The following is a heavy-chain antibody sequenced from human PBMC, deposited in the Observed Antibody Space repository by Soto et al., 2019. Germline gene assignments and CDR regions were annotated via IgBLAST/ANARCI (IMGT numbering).Heavy chain of an antibody. V-gene: IGHV3-30*18. Sequence: QVQLVESGGGVVQPGRSLRLSCAASGFTFSSYGMHWVRQAPGKGLEWVAVISYDGSNKYYADSVKGRFTISRDISKNTLYLQMNSLRAEDTAVYYCAKEVSGIAARTSDYWGQGTLVTVSS. J-gene: IGHJ4*02. D-gene: IGHD6-6*01. CDR1: GFTFSSYG. CDR2: ISYDGSNK. CDR3: AKEVSGIAARTSDY.